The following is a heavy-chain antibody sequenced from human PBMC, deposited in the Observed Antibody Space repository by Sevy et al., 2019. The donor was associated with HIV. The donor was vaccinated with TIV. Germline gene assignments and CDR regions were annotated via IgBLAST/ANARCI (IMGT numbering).Heavy chain of an antibody. CDR3: AKEKVSYYYDSSGYYDY. Sequence: GGSLRLSCAASGFTFSSYAMSWVRQAPGKGLEWVSAISGSGGSTYYADSVKGRVTISRDNAKNTLYLQMNSLRAEDTAVDYCAKEKVSYYYDSSGYYDYWGQGTLVTVSS. CDR1: GFTFSSYA. CDR2: ISGSGGST. J-gene: IGHJ4*02. D-gene: IGHD3-22*01. V-gene: IGHV3-23*01.